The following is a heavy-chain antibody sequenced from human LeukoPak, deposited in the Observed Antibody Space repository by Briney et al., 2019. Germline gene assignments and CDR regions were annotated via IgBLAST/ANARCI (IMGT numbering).Heavy chain of an antibody. CDR3: ARRLGYSYGHYYYYYMDV. Sequence: ASVKVSCKASGYTFTSYDINWVRQATGQGLEWMGWMNPNSGNTGYAQKFQGRVTITRNTSISTAYMELSSLRSEDTAVYYCARRLGYSYGHYYYYYMDVWGKGTTVTVSS. V-gene: IGHV1-8*01. J-gene: IGHJ6*03. D-gene: IGHD5-18*01. CDR1: GYTFTSYD. CDR2: MNPNSGNT.